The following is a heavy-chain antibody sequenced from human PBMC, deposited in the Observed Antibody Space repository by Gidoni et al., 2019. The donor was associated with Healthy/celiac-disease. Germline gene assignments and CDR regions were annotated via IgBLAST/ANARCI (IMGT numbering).Heavy chain of an antibody. CDR3: ARYLGGVGATTDY. CDR1: GGPISSSSYY. D-gene: IGHD1-26*01. V-gene: IGHV4-39*01. J-gene: IGHJ4*02. Sequence: QLQLQESGPGLVKPSETLSLTCTVSGGPISSSSYYWGWIRQPPGKGPEWIGSIYYSGSTYYNPSLKSRVTISVDTSKNQFSLKLSSVTAADTAVYYCARYLGGVGATTDYWGQGTLVTVSS. CDR2: IYYSGST.